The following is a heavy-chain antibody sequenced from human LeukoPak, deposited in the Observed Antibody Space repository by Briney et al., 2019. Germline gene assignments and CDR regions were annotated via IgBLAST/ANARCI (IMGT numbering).Heavy chain of an antibody. J-gene: IGHJ4*02. CDR1: GGSCSGYY. CDR3: ARDTGYSSGWYGGFDY. CDR2: INHSGST. V-gene: IGHV4-34*01. D-gene: IGHD6-19*01. Sequence: PSETLSLXCAVYGGSCSGYYWSWIRQPPGKGLEWIGEINHSGSTNYNPSLKSRVTISVDTSKNQFSLKLSSVTAADTAVYYCARDTGYSSGWYGGFDYWGQGTLVTVSS.